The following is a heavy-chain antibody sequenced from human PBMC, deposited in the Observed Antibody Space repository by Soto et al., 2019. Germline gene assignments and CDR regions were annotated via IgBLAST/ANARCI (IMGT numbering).Heavy chain of an antibody. D-gene: IGHD2-15*01. CDR2: IKRDGSEK. V-gene: IGHV3-7*03. CDR3: AKGPTNGVLAGPFDY. J-gene: IGHJ4*02. CDR1: GYSICDYW. Sequence: PGGSLTLSCAASGYSICDYWMIWVRQAPGKGLEWVANIKRDGSEKYYVDSVKGRFTISRDNSKNTLYLQMNSLRAEETSVYYCAKGPTNGVLAGPFDYWGQGTLVTVSS.